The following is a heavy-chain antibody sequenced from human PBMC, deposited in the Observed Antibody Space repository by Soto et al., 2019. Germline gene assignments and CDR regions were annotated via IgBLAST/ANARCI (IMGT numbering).Heavy chain of an antibody. CDR3: AKDYCSSTSCYSYYYYYYMDV. V-gene: IGHV3-30*18. D-gene: IGHD2-2*01. Sequence: GGSLRLSCAASGFTFSSYGMHWVRQAPGKGLEWVAVISYDGSNKYYADSVKGRFTISRDNSKNTLYLQMNSLRAEDTAVYYCAKDYCSSTSCYSYYYYYYMDVWGKGTTVTVSS. J-gene: IGHJ6*03. CDR2: ISYDGSNK. CDR1: GFTFSSYG.